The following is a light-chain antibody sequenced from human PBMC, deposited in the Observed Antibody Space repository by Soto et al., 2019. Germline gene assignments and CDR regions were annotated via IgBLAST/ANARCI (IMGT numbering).Light chain of an antibody. Sequence: EIVMTESPATLSVSPGERATLSCMASQSVNSNLAWYQQKPGQAPRLLIYGASTRATGIPASFIGNGSGTDFTLTISSLQPEDFAIYYCQHLNSDPLTFGGGTKVDIK. J-gene: IGKJ4*01. V-gene: IGKV3-15*01. CDR3: QHLNSDPLT. CDR1: QSVNSN. CDR2: GAS.